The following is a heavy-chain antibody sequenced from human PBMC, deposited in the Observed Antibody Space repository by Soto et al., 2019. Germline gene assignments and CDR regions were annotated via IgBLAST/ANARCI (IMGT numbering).Heavy chain of an antibody. CDR2: INPSGGST. Sequence: ASVKVSCKASGYTFTSYYMHWVRQAPGQGLEWMGIINPSGGSTSYAQKFQGRVTMTRDTSTSTVYMELSSLRSEDTAVYYCARGRSIAVAPNYYYYGMDVWGQGTTVTVSS. D-gene: IGHD6-19*01. CDR1: GYTFTSYY. J-gene: IGHJ6*02. V-gene: IGHV1-46*01. CDR3: ARGRSIAVAPNYYYYGMDV.